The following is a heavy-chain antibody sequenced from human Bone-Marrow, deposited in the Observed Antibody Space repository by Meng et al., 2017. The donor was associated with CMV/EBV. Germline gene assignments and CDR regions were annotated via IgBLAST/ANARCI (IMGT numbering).Heavy chain of an antibody. CDR2: INPNSGGT. CDR3: ARESITMVRGVSWFDP. Sequence: QVQLVQSGAEVKQPGASVKVSCKASGYTFTGYYMHWVRQAPGQGLEWMGWINPNSGGTNYAQKFQGRVTMTRDTSISTAYMELSRLRSDDTAVYYCARESITMVRGVSWFDPWGQGTLVTVSS. V-gene: IGHV1-2*02. D-gene: IGHD3-10*01. J-gene: IGHJ5*02. CDR1: GYTFTGYY.